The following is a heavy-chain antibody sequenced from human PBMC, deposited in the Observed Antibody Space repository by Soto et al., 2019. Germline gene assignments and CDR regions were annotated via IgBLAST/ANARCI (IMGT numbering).Heavy chain of an antibody. D-gene: IGHD6-13*01. V-gene: IGHV3-21*01. Sequence: GGSLRLSGAASGFTFRSFTMNWVRQAPGKGLEWVSTISSNSAYIYYTDALRGRFTISRDNAKNSLHLQMNSLRAEDTAVYYCTRDASRDSSARGWFDPWGPGTLVTVSS. CDR3: TRDASRDSSARGWFDP. CDR2: ISSNSAYI. J-gene: IGHJ5*02. CDR1: GFTFRSFT.